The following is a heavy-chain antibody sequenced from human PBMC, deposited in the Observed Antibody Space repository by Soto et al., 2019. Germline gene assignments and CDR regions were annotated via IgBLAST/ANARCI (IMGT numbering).Heavy chain of an antibody. CDR3: ARLVGNSWLDS. Sequence: QVQLQQSGPGLVKPSQTLSLTCAISGDSVSTNSATWDWIRRSPSRGLEWLGRTYYRSKWYNDYAVSVKGRITINPDTSNNQFSLQLNSVTPDDTAVYYCARLVGNSWLDSWGQGTLVTVSS. V-gene: IGHV6-1*01. J-gene: IGHJ5*01. CDR2: TYYRSKWYN. D-gene: IGHD2-2*01. CDR1: GDSVSTNSAT.